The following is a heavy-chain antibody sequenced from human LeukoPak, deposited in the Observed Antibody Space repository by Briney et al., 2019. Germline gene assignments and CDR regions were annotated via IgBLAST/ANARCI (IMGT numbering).Heavy chain of an antibody. CDR1: GFTVSRNY. D-gene: IGHD6-19*01. J-gene: IGHJ5*02. V-gene: IGHV3-53*01. CDR3: ARALIGIAVAGTDLWFDP. Sequence: GGSLRLSCAASGFTVSRNYMSWVREAPGKGLEWVSVIYSGGSTYYADSVKGRFTISRDNSKNTLYLQMNSLRAEDTAVYYCARALIGIAVAGTDLWFDPWGQGTLVTVSS. CDR2: IYSGGST.